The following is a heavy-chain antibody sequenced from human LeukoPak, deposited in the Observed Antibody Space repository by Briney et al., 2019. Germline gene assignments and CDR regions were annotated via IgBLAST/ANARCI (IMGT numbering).Heavy chain of an antibody. J-gene: IGHJ4*02. Sequence: GRSLRLSCAASRFTFSNYGMHWVRQAPGKGLEWVAIISYDGSNKYYADSVKGRFTISRDNSKNTLYLQMNSLRVEDSAVYYCAKTGNYNWSGFDYWGQGTLVTVSS. D-gene: IGHD1-20*01. CDR1: RFTFSNYG. CDR2: ISYDGSNK. CDR3: AKTGNYNWSGFDY. V-gene: IGHV3-30*18.